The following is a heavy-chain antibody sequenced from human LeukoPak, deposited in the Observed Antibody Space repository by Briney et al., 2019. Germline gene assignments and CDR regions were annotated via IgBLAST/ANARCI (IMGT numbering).Heavy chain of an antibody. CDR2: ITASGTAM. CDR1: GFTFSSYS. V-gene: IGHV3-48*02. Sequence: GGSLRLSCAASGFTFSSYSMSWVRQAPGKGLEWVSHITASGTAMFYADSVKGRFTISRDNAKNSLYLQMNSLKDEDTAVYYCASSGSYRFDYWGQGTLVTVSS. D-gene: IGHD1-26*01. J-gene: IGHJ4*02. CDR3: ASSGSYRFDY.